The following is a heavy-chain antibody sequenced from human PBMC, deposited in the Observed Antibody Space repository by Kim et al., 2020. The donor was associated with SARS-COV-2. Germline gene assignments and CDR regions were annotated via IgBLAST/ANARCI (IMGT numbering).Heavy chain of an antibody. J-gene: IGHJ1*01. V-gene: IGHV4-34*01. CDR3: ARRLSNTSGWGSHYCDL. Sequence: SQTLSLTCAVYGGSFSGYYWSWIRQPPGKGLEWSGEINHSGRTNYNPSLKSRVTISVDTSKNQFSLKLTSVTAADAALYFCARRLSNTSGWGSHYCDLWGQGILVPVSS. D-gene: IGHD3-10*01. CDR1: GGSFSGYY. CDR2: INHSGRT.